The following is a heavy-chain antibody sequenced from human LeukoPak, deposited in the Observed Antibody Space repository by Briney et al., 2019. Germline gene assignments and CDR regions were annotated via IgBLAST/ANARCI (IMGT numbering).Heavy chain of an antibody. CDR1: GCTFSSYS. CDR3: AKDPHPRRITIFGVVITYFDY. CDR2: ISGSGGST. D-gene: IGHD3-3*01. V-gene: IGHV3-23*01. Sequence: GGALRLSCVASGCTFSSYSMNWVRQAPGKGLEWVSAISGSGGSTYYADSVKGRFTISRDNSKNTLYLQMNSLRAEDTAVYYCAKDPHPRRITIFGVVITYFDYWGQGTLVTVSS. J-gene: IGHJ4*02.